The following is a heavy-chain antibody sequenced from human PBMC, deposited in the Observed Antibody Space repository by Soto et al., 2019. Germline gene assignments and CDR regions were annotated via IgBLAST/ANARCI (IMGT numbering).Heavy chain of an antibody. J-gene: IGHJ6*02. CDR2: ISFDGSNK. CDR1: GFSFSSYA. Sequence: QVQLVESGGGVVQPGRSLRLSCAASGFSFSSYAMHWVRQAPGKGLEWVAVISFDGSNKYYADSVKGRFTISRDNSKNTLYLQMNSLRIEDTAVYYCAKEAHSGSYFWFLRNGMDVWGQGTTVTVSS. V-gene: IGHV3-30*18. D-gene: IGHD1-26*01. CDR3: AKEAHSGSYFWFLRNGMDV.